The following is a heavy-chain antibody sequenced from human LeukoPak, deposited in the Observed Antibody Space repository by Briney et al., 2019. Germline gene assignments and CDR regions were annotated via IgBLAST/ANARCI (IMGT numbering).Heavy chain of an antibody. CDR1: GFTFTNYW. CDR2: IKFDGSEK. V-gene: IGHV3-7*04. J-gene: IGHJ4*02. Sequence: GGSLRLSCAASGFTFTNYWMNWVRQAPGKGLEWVASIKFDGSEKYYVDSVKGRFTISRGNAKNSLYLQMNSLRAEDTAVYYCAREYDWGQGTLVTVSS. CDR3: AREYD. D-gene: IGHD3-16*01.